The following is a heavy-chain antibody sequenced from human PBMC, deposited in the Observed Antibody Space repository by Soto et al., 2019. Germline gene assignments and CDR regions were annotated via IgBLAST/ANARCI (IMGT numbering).Heavy chain of an antibody. V-gene: IGHV4-59*08. CDR2: IYYSGST. CDR1: CDSISSNY. CDR3: ARRGTGTTSDYYYYMAV. J-gene: IGHJ6*03. D-gene: IGHD1-7*01. Sequence: SETLSLTCTVSCDSISSNYWSWIRQPPGKGLEWIGYIYYSGSTNYNPSLKSRVTMSVDTSKNQFSLKLSSVTAADTAVYYCARRGTGTTSDYYYYMAVWGKGTTVTVSS.